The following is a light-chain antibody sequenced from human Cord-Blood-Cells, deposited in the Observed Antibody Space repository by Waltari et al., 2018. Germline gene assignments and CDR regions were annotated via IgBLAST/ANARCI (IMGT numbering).Light chain of an antibody. CDR2: WAS. CDR3: QQYYSSPLT. J-gene: IGKJ4*01. Sequence: DIVMTQSPDSVAVSLGERATIKCKYSQSVLYSSNNKNYLAWYQQKPGQPPKLLIYWASSRATGVPDRFSGSGSGTDFTLTISSLEAEDVAVYYCQQYYSSPLTFGGGTKVEIK. V-gene: IGKV4-1*01. CDR1: QSVLYSSNNKNY.